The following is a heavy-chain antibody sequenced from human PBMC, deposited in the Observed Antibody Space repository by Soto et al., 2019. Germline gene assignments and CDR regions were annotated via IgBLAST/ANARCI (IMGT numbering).Heavy chain of an antibody. V-gene: IGHV4-59*08. CDR3: ASLRDVNIVATAGFDP. J-gene: IGHJ5*02. CDR2: IYYSGST. D-gene: IGHD5-12*01. CDR1: GGSIISYY. Sequence: PLEPLSLTCTFSGGSIISYYWSLIRQPPGKGLEWIGYIYYSGSTNYNPSLKSRVTISVDTSKNQFSLKLSSVTAADTAVYYCASLRDVNIVATAGFDPWGQGTLVTVSS.